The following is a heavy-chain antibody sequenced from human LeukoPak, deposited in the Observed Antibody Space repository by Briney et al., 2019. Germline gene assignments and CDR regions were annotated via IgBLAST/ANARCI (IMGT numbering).Heavy chain of an antibody. D-gene: IGHD3-10*01. CDR1: GGSFSGYY. J-gene: IGHJ4*02. CDR2: INHSGST. V-gene: IGHV4-34*01. Sequence: SETLSLTCAVYGGSFSGYYWIWIRQPPGKGLEGIGEINHSGSTNYNPSLKSRVTISVDTSKNQFSLKLSYVTAADTAVYYCARPTMVRAIDYWGQGTLVTVSS. CDR3: ARPTMVRAIDY.